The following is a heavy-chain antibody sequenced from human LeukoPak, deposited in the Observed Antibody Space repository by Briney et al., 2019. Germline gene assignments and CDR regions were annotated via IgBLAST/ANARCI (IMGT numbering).Heavy chain of an antibody. CDR1: GFTFSSYE. CDR3: ARDDGGDFNDAFDI. CDR2: ISSSGSTI. Sequence: PGGSLRLSCAASGFTFSSYEMNWVRQAPGKGLEWVSYISSSGSTIYYADPVKGRFTISRDNAKNSLYLQMKSLRAEDMAVYYCARDDGGDFNDAFDIWGQGTLVTVSS. D-gene: IGHD2-21*02. V-gene: IGHV3-48*03. J-gene: IGHJ3*02.